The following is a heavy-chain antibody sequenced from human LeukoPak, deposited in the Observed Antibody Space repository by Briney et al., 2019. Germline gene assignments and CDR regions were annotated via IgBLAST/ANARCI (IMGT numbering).Heavy chain of an antibody. D-gene: IGHD3-9*01. J-gene: IGHJ5*02. V-gene: IGHV3-30*02. CDR2: IRYDGSNK. CDR3: ARLSAIDILTGYSSDWFDP. CDR1: GFTFSNYA. Sequence: GGSLRLSCAASGFTFSNYAMQWVRQAPGKGLEWVAFIRYDGSNKYADSVKGRLTISRDNAKNSLYLQMNSLRAEDTAVYYCARLSAIDILTGYSSDWFDPWGQGTLVTVSS.